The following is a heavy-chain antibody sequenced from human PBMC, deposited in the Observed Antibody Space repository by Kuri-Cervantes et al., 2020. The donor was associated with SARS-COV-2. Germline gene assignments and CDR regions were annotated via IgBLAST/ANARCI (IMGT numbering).Heavy chain of an antibody. J-gene: IGHJ6*02. CDR1: GYTFTSYG. Sequence: ASVKVSCKASGYTFTSYGISWVRQAPGQGLGWMGWISAYSGNTNYAQKLQGRVTMTRDTSTSTVYMELSSLRSEDTAVYYCARVLMGYYYGMDVWGQGTTVT. CDR2: ISAYSGNT. V-gene: IGHV1-18*04. CDR3: ARVLMGYYYGMDV.